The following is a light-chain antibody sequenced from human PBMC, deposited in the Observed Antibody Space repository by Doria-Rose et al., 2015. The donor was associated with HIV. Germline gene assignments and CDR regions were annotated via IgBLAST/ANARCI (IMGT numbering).Light chain of an antibody. V-gene: IGKV3-20*01. CDR2: DES. CDR3: HEYGNSWT. Sequence: EIVMTQSPGILSLSPGERATLSCRASQSFSSTYLAWYQQKLSQPPSLVIYDESTRATGIPDRFSASGSGTDFTLTINSREPEDCALYYCHEYGNSWTFVQGTKVE. J-gene: IGKJ1*01. CDR1: QSFSSTY.